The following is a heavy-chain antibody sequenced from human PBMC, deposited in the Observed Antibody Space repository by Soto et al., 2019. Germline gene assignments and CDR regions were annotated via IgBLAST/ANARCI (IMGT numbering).Heavy chain of an antibody. CDR2: ISSSSSYT. V-gene: IGHV3-11*06. CDR3: ARDWSYYDSSGPGAFDI. Sequence: PVESQRVSCAASGFTLSDCYMSWIREARGKGLERGSYISSSSSYTNYADSVKGRFTISRDNAKNSLYLQMNSLRAEDTAVYYCARDWSYYDSSGPGAFDIWGQGTMVTVSS. CDR1: GFTLSDCY. D-gene: IGHD3-22*01. J-gene: IGHJ3*02.